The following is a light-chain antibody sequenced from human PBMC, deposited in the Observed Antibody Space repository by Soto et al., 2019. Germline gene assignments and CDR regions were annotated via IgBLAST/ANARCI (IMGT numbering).Light chain of an antibody. Sequence: DIQMTQSPSTLSASVGDRVTITCRASQSISSWLAWYQQKPGKAPKLLIYEASNLESGVPSRFSRSGSGTEFTLTISSLQPDDFAPYYGQQSNNYPWTCGQGTKVDIK. CDR2: EAS. CDR3: QQSNNYPWT. V-gene: IGKV1-5*03. CDR1: QSISSW. J-gene: IGKJ1*01.